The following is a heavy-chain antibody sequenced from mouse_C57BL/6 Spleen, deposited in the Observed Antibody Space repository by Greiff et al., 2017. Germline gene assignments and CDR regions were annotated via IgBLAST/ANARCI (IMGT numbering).Heavy chain of an antibody. CDR2: IDPNSGGT. D-gene: IGHD1-1*01. CDR1: GYTFTSYW. CDR3: ARHYYYGSRYYYAMDY. J-gene: IGHJ4*01. Sequence: QVQLQQPGAELVKPGASVKLSCKASGYTFTSYWMHWVKQRPGRGLEWIGRIDPNSGGTKYNEKFKSKATLTVDKPTSTAYMQLSSRTSEDSAVYYCARHYYYGSRYYYAMDYWGQGTSVTVSS. V-gene: IGHV1-72*01.